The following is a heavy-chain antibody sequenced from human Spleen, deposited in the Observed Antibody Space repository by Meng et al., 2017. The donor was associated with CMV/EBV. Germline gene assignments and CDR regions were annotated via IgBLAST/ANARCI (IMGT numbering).Heavy chain of an antibody. Sequence: LSLTCAASGFTFSSYSMNWVRQAPGKGLEWVSSIGSSSTYIYYADSLKGRFTISRDNAKNSLYLQMNSLRAEDTAVYYCARDLGCGGSCPERGWFDPWGQGTLVTISS. V-gene: IGHV3-21*01. CDR1: GFTFSSYS. D-gene: IGHD2-15*01. J-gene: IGHJ5*02. CDR3: ARDLGCGGSCPERGWFDP. CDR2: IGSSSTYI.